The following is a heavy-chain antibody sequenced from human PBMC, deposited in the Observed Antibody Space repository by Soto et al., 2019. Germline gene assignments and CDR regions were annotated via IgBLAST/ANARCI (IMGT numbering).Heavy chain of an antibody. CDR2: LSYDGSDK. Sequence: QVQLVECGGGVVQPGRSLRLSCAASGFTFSSYPMHWLRQAPGKGLEWVAVLSYDGSDKYYADSVKGRFSISRDNSQNTLYLQMNSLRAEDTAVYYCARWNVQHDSYGYFWGQGTLVTVSS. J-gene: IGHJ4*02. V-gene: IGHV3-30-3*01. CDR3: ARWNVQHDSYGYF. CDR1: GFTFSSYP. D-gene: IGHD5-18*01.